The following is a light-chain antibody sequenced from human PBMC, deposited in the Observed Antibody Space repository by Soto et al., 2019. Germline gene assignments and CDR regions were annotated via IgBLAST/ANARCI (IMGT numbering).Light chain of an antibody. CDR3: CSYAGSSPVV. CDR2: EGS. Sequence: QSALTQPASVSGSPGQSITISCTGTSSDVGGYNLVSWYQQHTGKAPKLMIYEGSKRPSGVSNRFSGSKSGNTASLTISGLQAENEADYYCCSYAGSSPVVFGGGTKLTVL. V-gene: IGLV2-23*01. CDR1: SSDVGGYNL. J-gene: IGLJ2*01.